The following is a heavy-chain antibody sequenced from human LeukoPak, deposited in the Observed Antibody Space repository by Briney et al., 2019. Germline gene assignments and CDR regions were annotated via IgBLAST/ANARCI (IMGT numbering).Heavy chain of an antibody. J-gene: IGHJ6*03. Sequence: GGSLRLSCAASGFTFSSYAMSWVRQAPGKGLERVSAISGSGGSTYYADSVKGRFTISRDNSKNTLYLQMNSLRAEDTAVYYCAKGSRGGAYYYYMDAWGKGTTVTVSS. CDR2: ISGSGGST. D-gene: IGHD3-10*01. CDR3: AKGSRGGAYYYYMDA. CDR1: GFTFSSYA. V-gene: IGHV3-23*01.